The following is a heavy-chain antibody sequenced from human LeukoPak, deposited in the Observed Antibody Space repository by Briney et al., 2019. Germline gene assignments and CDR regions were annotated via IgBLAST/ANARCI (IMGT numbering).Heavy chain of an antibody. CDR2: ISYDGSNK. D-gene: IGHD2-15*01. CDR1: GFTFSSYG. CDR3: AKVVVAAVSDP. Sequence: GRSLRLSCAASGFTFSSYGMHWVRQAPGKGLEWVAVISYDGSNKYYADSVKGRFTISRDNSKNTLYLQMNSLRAEGTAVYYCAKVVVAAVSDPWGQGTLVTVSS. J-gene: IGHJ5*02. V-gene: IGHV3-30*18.